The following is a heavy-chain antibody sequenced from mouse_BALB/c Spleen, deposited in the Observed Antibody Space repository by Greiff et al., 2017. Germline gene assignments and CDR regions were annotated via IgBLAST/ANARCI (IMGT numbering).Heavy chain of an antibody. D-gene: IGHD2-4*01. CDR2: IDPENGNT. J-gene: IGHJ3*01. Sequence: EVKLVESGAELVRPGALVKLSCKASGFNIKDYYMHWVKQRPEQGLEWIGWIDPENGNTIYDPKFQGKASITADTSSNTAYLQLSSLTSEDTAVYYCASPFYYDYVAWFAYWGQGTLVTVSA. CDR1: GFNIKDYY. CDR3: ASPFYYDYVAWFAY. V-gene: IGHV14-1*02.